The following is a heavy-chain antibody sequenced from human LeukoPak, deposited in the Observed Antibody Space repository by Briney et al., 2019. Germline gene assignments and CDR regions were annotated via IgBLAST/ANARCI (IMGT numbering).Heavy chain of an antibody. V-gene: IGHV4-31*03. CDR2: IYYSGST. CDR1: GGSISSGGYY. CDR3: ARVSSNSVHGYYFDY. D-gene: IGHD4-11*01. Sequence: SETLSLTCTVSGGSISSGGYYWSWIRQHPGKGLAWIGYIYYSGSTYYNPSLKSRVTISVDTSKNQFSLKLSSVTAADTAVYYCARVSSNSVHGYYFDYWGQGTLVTVSS. J-gene: IGHJ4*02.